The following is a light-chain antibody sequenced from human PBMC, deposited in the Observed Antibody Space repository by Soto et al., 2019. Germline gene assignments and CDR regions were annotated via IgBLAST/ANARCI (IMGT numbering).Light chain of an antibody. Sequence: QSVLTQPPSASGSPGQSVTISCTGTSSDVGAYNYVSWYQQLPGKATKLIIYEVSKRPSGVPDRFSGSKSGNTASLTVSWLQAEDGADYYCTSYAGTYSFFYVFGTGTKVTVL. V-gene: IGLV2-8*01. CDR3: TSYAGTYSFFYV. CDR1: SSDVGAYNY. J-gene: IGLJ1*01. CDR2: EVS.